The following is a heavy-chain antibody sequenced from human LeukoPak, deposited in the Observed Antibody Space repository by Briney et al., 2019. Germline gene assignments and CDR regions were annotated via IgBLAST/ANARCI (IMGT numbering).Heavy chain of an antibody. V-gene: IGHV3-48*01. CDR3: ASPRLYSSGWTPSPPFDY. Sequence: GGSLRLSCAASGFTFSSYSMNWVRQAPGKGLEWVSYISSSSSTIYYADSVKGRFTISRDNAKNSLYLQMNSLRAEDTAVYYCASPRLYSSGWTPSPPFDYWGQGTLVTVSS. D-gene: IGHD6-19*01. J-gene: IGHJ4*02. CDR1: GFTFSSYS. CDR2: ISSSSSTI.